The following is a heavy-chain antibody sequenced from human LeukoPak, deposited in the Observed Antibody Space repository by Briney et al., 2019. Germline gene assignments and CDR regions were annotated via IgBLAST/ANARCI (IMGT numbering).Heavy chain of an antibody. CDR2: ISVYNGNT. V-gene: IGHV1-18*01. CDR3: AGTYYYDSSGYQSLFDY. J-gene: IGHJ4*02. Sequence: ASVKVSCKASGYTFTNYGINWVRQAPGQGLEWMGWISVYNGNTNYAQKLQGRVTMTTDTSTSTAYMELRSLRSDDTAVYYCAGTYYYDSSGYQSLFDYWGQGTLVTVSS. CDR1: GYTFTNYG. D-gene: IGHD3-22*01.